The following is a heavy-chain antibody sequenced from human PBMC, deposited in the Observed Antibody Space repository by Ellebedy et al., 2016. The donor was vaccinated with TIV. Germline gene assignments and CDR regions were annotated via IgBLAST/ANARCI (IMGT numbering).Heavy chain of an antibody. D-gene: IGHD2-8*01. Sequence: GESLKISCAASGFSFSSCWMHWVRQAPGKGLVWVSRINNDGSRTTYADSVKGRFTISRDNAKNTLYLQMNSLRAEDTAVYYCAKGNRYCTNGVCSGPNDAFDIWGQGTMVSVSS. J-gene: IGHJ3*02. CDR1: GFSFSSCW. CDR2: INNDGSRT. CDR3: AKGNRYCTNGVCSGPNDAFDI. V-gene: IGHV3-74*01.